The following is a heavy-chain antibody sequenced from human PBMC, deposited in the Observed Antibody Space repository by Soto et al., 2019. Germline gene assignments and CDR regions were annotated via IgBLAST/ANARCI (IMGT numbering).Heavy chain of an antibody. D-gene: IGHD6-6*01. J-gene: IGHJ3*02. V-gene: IGHV4-34*01. CDR3: AISSNDAFGI. Sequence: QVQLQQWGAGLLKPSETLSLTCAVYGGSFSGYYWSWIRQPPGKGLEWIGEINHSGSTNYNPSLKSRVTISVDTSKNQFSLKLSSVTAADTAVYYCAISSNDAFGIWGQGTMVTVSS. CDR2: INHSGST. CDR1: GGSFSGYY.